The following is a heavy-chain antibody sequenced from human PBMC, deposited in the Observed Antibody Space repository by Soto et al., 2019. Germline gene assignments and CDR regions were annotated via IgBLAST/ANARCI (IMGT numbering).Heavy chain of an antibody. Sequence: VQLVESGGGLVQPGRSLRLSCAASGFTFDDYAMHWVRQAPGKGLEWVSGISWNSGSIGYADSVKGRFTISRDNAKNSLYLQMNSLRAEDTALYYCAKGFGYCSGGSCYTGSGYFDYWGQGTLVTVSS. J-gene: IGHJ4*02. CDR2: ISWNSGSI. CDR3: AKGFGYCSGGSCYTGSGYFDY. D-gene: IGHD2-15*01. CDR1: GFTFDDYA. V-gene: IGHV3-9*01.